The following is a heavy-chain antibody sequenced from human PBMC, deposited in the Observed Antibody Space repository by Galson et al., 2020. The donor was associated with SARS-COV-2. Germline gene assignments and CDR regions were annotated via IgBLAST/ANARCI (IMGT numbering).Heavy chain of an antibody. CDR2: VYHSGAT. D-gene: IGHD5-18*01. CDR3: ARRYTYGLSPYWYVAT. CDR1: GRSFSGYY. V-gene: IGHV4-34*01. J-gene: IGHJ2*01. Sequence: SETLSLTCAVYGRSFSGYYWSWIRQPPGKGLEWIGYVYHSGATHYNPSLKSRLTISVDRSKNQLALKLTSVTAADPAVHYCARRYTYGLSPYWYVATWGRGTLDTVSS.